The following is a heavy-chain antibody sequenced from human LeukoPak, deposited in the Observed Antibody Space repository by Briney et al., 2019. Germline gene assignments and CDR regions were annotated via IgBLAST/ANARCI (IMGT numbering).Heavy chain of an antibody. CDR1: GGSFSGYY. CDR2: INHSGST. V-gene: IGHV4-34*01. D-gene: IGHD3-16*01. J-gene: IGHJ5*02. CDR3: ARGSGRLGPS. Sequence: SETLSLTCAVYGGSFSGYYRSWIRQPPGKGLEWIGEINHSGSTNYNPSLKSRVTISVDTSKNQFSLKLSSVTAADTAVYYCARGSGRLGPSWGQGTLVTVSS.